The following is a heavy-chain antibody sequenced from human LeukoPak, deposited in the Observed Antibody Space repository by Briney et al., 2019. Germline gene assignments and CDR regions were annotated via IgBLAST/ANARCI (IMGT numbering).Heavy chain of an antibody. CDR1: GFTVSSNS. Sequence: GGSLRLSCTVSGFTVSSNSMSWVRQAPGRGLEWVSFIYSDNTHYSYSVKGRFTISRDNSKNTLYLQMNSLRAEDTAVYYCARRAGAYSHPYDYWGQGTLVTVSS. V-gene: IGHV3-53*01. CDR3: ARRAGAYSHPYDY. J-gene: IGHJ4*02. CDR2: IYSDNT. D-gene: IGHD4/OR15-4a*01.